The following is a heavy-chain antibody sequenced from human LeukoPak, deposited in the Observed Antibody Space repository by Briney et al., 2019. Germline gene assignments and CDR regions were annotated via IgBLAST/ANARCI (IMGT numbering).Heavy chain of an antibody. J-gene: IGHJ4*02. V-gene: IGHV3-74*03. Sequence: GGSLRLSCAASGFTFSNYWVHWVRQAPGKGLVWVSRINRDGSTTKYADSVKGRFTVSRDNAKNTLNLQMNSLRAEDTAVYYCARDKRSGESSEIDYWDQGTLVTVSS. D-gene: IGHD3-10*01. CDR1: GFTFSNYW. CDR3: ARDKRSGESSEIDY. CDR2: INRDGSTT.